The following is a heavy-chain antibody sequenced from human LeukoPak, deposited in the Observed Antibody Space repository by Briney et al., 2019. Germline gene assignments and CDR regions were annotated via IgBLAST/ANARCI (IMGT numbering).Heavy chain of an antibody. V-gene: IGHV1-69*13. CDR3: ASQRSGYCSSTSCYGDRYNWFDP. Sequence: GASVKVSCKASGYTFTGYYMHWVRQAPGQGLEWMGGITPIFGTANYAQKFQGRVTITADESTSTAYMELSSLRSEDTTVYYCASQRSGYCSSTSCYGDRYNWFDPWGQGTLVTVSS. CDR2: ITPIFGTA. D-gene: IGHD2-2*01. J-gene: IGHJ5*02. CDR1: GYTFTGYY.